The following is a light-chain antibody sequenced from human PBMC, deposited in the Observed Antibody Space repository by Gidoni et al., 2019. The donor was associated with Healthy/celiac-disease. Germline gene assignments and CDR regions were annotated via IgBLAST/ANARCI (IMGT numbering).Light chain of an antibody. CDR1: QSISSY. CDR3: QQSYSTLVT. Sequence: DIQMTQSPSSLSASVGDRVTITCRASQSISSYLNWYQQKPGKAPKLLIYAASSLQSGVPSRFSGSGSGTDFTRTISSLQPEDFATYYCQQSYSTLVTFGQWTKLEIK. V-gene: IGKV1-39*01. J-gene: IGKJ2*01. CDR2: AAS.